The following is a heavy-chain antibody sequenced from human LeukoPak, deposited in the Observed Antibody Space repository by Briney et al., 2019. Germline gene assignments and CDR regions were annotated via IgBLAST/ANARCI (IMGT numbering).Heavy chain of an antibody. D-gene: IGHD6-13*01. J-gene: IGHJ4*02. CDR3: ARGPRAAADDY. CDR1: GYTFINFA. Sequence: ASVKVSCKASGYTFINFAINWGRQAPGQRPEWMGWINAGNGNTKYSQKFQGRVTITRDTSASTAYMELSSLTSKDTAVYYCARGPRAAADDYWGQRTLVTVSS. V-gene: IGHV1-3*01. CDR2: INAGNGNT.